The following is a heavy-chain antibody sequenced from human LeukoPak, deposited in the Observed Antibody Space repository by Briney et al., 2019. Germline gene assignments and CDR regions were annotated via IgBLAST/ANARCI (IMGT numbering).Heavy chain of an antibody. CDR2: IIPILGIT. CDR1: GGTFSSYG. J-gene: IGHJ6*02. Sequence: SVRVSCKASGGTFSSYGINWVRQAPGQGLEWMGRIIPILGITNYAQKFQGRVTITADKSTSTAYMELSSLRSEDTAVYYCARVPYYYDSSGYQGRYYYYGMDVWGQGTTVTVSS. CDR3: ARVPYYYDSSGYQGRYYYYGMDV. V-gene: IGHV1-69*04. D-gene: IGHD3-22*01.